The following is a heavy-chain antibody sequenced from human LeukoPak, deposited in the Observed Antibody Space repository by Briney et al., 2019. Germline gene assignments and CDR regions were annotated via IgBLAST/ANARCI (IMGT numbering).Heavy chain of an antibody. V-gene: IGHV3-23*01. J-gene: IGHJ4*02. CDR2: MTGDGAIT. CDR3: ASYSSLDY. Sequence: GGSLRLSCAASGFTFSSYGMSWVRQAPGKGLEWVSAMTGDGAITYYADSVKGRFTISRDNSKNTLYLQINSLRAEDTAVYYCASYSSLDYWGQGALVTVSS. D-gene: IGHD6-19*01. CDR1: GFTFSSYG.